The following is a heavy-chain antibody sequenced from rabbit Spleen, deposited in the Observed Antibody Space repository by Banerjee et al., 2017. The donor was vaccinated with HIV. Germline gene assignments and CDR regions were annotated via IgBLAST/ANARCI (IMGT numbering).Heavy chain of an antibody. CDR1: GFSFSDRDV. V-gene: IGHV1S45*01. CDR2: IAGGSSGFT. J-gene: IGHJ6*01. CDR3: ARDTGSSFSSYGMDL. Sequence: QEQLVESGGGLVKPEGSLTLTCKASGFSFSDRDVMCWVRQAPGKGLEWIACIAGGSSGFTYSATWAKGRFTCSKTSSTTVTLQMTSLTVADTATYFCARDTGSSFSSYGMDLWGPGTLVTVS. D-gene: IGHD8-1*01.